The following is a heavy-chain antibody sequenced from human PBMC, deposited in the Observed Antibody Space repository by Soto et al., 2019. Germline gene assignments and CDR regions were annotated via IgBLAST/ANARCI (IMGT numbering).Heavy chain of an antibody. CDR3: ARGRLQTAPFDC. Sequence: SETMSITCTVSGVSLSSSYWSWIRLPPRKGLEWLGYIYSSGTTIYNPSLKSPVTISVDTSRNQFSLKLTSVTAADTAVYYCARGRLQTAPFDCWGQGTLVTVSS. CDR2: IYSSGTT. V-gene: IGHV4-59*01. CDR1: GVSLSSSY. D-gene: IGHD2-21*01. J-gene: IGHJ4*02.